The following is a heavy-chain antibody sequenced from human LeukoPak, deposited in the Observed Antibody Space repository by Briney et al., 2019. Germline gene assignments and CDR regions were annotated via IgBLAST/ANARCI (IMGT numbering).Heavy chain of an antibody. V-gene: IGHV4-59*01. CDR2: IYYSGST. J-gene: IGHJ3*02. D-gene: IGHD3-22*01. Sequence: PSETLSLTCTVSGGSISSYYWSWIRQPPGKGLEWIGYIYYSGSTNYNPSLKSRVTISVDTSKNQFSLKLSSVTAADTAVYYCASWTSYYYDSSGYQDAFDIWGQGTMVTVSS. CDR3: ASWTSYYYDSSGYQDAFDI. CDR1: GGSISSYY.